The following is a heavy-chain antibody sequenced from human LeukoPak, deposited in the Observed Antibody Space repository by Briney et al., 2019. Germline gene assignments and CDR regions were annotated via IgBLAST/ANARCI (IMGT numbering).Heavy chain of an antibody. Sequence: ASVKVSCKASGYTFTNYVMNWVRQAPGQGLEWMGWINPNSGGTNYAQKFQGRVTMTRDTSISTAYMELSRLRSDDTAVYYCARDLTGDSLDYWGQGTLVTVSS. V-gene: IGHV1-2*02. CDR3: ARDLTGDSLDY. CDR2: INPNSGGT. D-gene: IGHD2-21*02. CDR1: GYTFTNYV. J-gene: IGHJ4*02.